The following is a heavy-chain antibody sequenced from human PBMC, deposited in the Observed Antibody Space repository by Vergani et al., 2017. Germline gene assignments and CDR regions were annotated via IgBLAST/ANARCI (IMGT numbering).Heavy chain of an antibody. Sequence: QVQLVQSGAEVKKPGASVKVSCKASGYTFTSYGISWVRQAPGQGLEWMGWISAYNGNTNYAQKLQSRVTMTTDTSTSTADMELRGLRSDDTAVYYCAVGTTWYYFDYWGQGTLVTVSS. D-gene: IGHD1-1*01. CDR2: ISAYNGNT. J-gene: IGHJ4*02. CDR3: AVGTTWYYFDY. V-gene: IGHV1-18*04. CDR1: GYTFTSYG.